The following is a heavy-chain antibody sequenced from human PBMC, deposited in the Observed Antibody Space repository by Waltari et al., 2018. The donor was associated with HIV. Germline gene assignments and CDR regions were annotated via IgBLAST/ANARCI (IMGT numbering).Heavy chain of an antibody. Sequence: QLQLQESGPGLVKPSETLSLICSISGGPINSTSYYWGRLRQPPGKGLEWIGSMVYSVRTYHHPALKSLVTISVDTSKNQFSLKLSSVTAADTSLYYCARQAYYYGSGSANWFDPWGQGTLVTVSS. CDR1: GGPINSTSYY. CDR2: MVYSVRT. CDR3: ARQAYYYGSGSANWFDP. D-gene: IGHD3-10*01. J-gene: IGHJ5*02. V-gene: IGHV4-39*01.